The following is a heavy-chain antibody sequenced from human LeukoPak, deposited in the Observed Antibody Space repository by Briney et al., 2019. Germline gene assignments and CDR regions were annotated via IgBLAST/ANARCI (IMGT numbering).Heavy chain of an antibody. CDR1: GGSISSYY. CDR2: IYYSGST. Sequence: PSETLSLTCTVSGGSISSYYWSWIRQPPGKGLEWIGYIYYSGSTNYNPSLKSRVTISVDTSKNQFSLKLSSVAAADTAVYYCARVICRATPCSGRFDPWGQGTLVTVSS. D-gene: IGHD3-10*02. J-gene: IGHJ5*02. V-gene: IGHV4-59*01. CDR3: ARVICRATPCSGRFDP.